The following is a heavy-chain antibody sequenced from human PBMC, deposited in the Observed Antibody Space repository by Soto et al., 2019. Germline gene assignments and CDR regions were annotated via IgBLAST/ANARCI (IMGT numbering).Heavy chain of an antibody. J-gene: IGHJ4*02. D-gene: IGHD2-21*01. V-gene: IGHV3-7*01. CDR1: GFTFSNFW. Sequence: GGSLRLSCVVSGFTFSNFWMSWVRQAPGEGLEWVANIRPDGSEQQYVDYVKGRFTISRDNAKNSLYLQMYSLRADDTAVYYCARYSRSSLDVYWGQGTLVTVSS. CDR2: IRPDGSEQ. CDR3: ARYSRSSLDVY.